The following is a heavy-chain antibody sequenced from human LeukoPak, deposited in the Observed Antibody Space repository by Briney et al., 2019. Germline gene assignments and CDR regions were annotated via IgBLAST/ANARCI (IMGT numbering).Heavy chain of an antibody. CDR3: ARDLHGGNSFTSDWYFDL. CDR1: GGSISISNSNW. Sequence: SGTLSLTCAVSGGSISISNSNWLSWVRQPPGKGLEWIGEIYHSGSTNYNPSLKSRVTISVDKSKNQFSLKLSSVTAADTAVYYCARDLHGGNSFTSDWYFDLWGRGTLVTVSS. J-gene: IGHJ2*01. V-gene: IGHV4-4*02. D-gene: IGHD4-23*01. CDR2: IYHSGST.